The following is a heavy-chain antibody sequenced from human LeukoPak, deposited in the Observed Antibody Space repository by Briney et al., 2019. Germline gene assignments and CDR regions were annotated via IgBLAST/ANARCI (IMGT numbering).Heavy chain of an antibody. D-gene: IGHD3-10*01. V-gene: IGHV3-23*01. J-gene: IGHJ5*02. CDR3: AKEIGVPGWFDP. Sequence: GGSLRLSCAASGFTFSSYAMTWVRQAPGEGLEWASAISGSGAYTQYADSVKGRFTISRDNSNNTLYLQMNSLLAEDTATYYCAKEIGVPGWFDPWGQGTLVIVSS. CDR2: ISGSGAYT. CDR1: GFTFSSYA.